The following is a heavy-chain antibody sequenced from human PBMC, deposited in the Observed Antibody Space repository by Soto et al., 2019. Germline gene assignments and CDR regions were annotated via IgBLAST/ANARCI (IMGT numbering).Heavy chain of an antibody. CDR3: AWAVAGTGDDAFDM. V-gene: IGHV6-1*01. D-gene: IGHD6-19*01. Sequence: SQTLSLTCAISGDSVSSNSASWNWIRQSPSRGLEWLGRTYYRSKWYYDYAVSVKSRITIKADTFKNQFSLRLNSVTPEDTAGYYCAWAVAGTGDDAFDMWGQGTMVTVSS. CDR2: TYYRSKWYY. CDR1: GDSVSSNSAS. J-gene: IGHJ3*02.